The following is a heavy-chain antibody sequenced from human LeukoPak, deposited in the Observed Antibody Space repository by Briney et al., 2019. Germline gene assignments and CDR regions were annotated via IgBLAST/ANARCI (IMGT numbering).Heavy chain of an antibody. CDR2: IYHSGST. J-gene: IGHJ3*02. CDR1: GGSISSGGYY. CDR3: ARGHGSGSPRGGAFDI. Sequence: SQTLSLTCTVSGGSISSGGYYWSWIRQPPGKGLEWIAYIYHSGSTYYNPSLQSRVTISVDRSKNQFSLKLSSVTAADTAVFYCARGHGSGSPRGGAFDIWGQGTMVTVSS. D-gene: IGHD3-10*01. V-gene: IGHV4-30-2*01.